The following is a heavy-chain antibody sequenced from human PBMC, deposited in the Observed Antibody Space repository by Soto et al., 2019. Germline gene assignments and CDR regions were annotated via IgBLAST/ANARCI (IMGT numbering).Heavy chain of an antibody. Sequence: PSETLSLTCTVSGGSISGYSWSWIRQPPGKGLEWIGYIYYSGSTNYNPSLKSRVTISVDTSRNQFSLKLSSVTAADTAVYHCARVDSSGYFLFDYWCQGTLVTVSS. CDR2: IYYSGST. D-gene: IGHD3-22*01. CDR1: GGSISGYS. CDR3: ARVDSSGYFLFDY. J-gene: IGHJ4*02. V-gene: IGHV4-59*01.